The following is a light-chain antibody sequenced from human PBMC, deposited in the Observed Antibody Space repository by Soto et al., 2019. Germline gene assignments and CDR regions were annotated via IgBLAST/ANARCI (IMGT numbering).Light chain of an antibody. CDR2: DAS. J-gene: IGKJ2*01. CDR1: QTIGNW. CDR3: QQYDSYSYT. Sequence: IQMTQSPSTLSASVGDRVTITCRASQTIGNWLAWYQQKTGKAPKLLIYDASSLERGVPSRFSGSRSGTEFTLTISSLQPDDFATYSCQQYDSYSYTFGQGTKLEIK. V-gene: IGKV1-5*01.